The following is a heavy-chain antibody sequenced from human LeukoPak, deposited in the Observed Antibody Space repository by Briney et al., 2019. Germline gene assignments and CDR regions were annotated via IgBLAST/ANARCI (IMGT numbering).Heavy chain of an antibody. CDR1: GGSISSGGYY. D-gene: IGHD3-22*01. Sequence: SETLSLTCTVSGGSISSGGYYWSWIRQHPGKGLEWIGYIYYSGSTYYNPSLKSRVTISVDTSKNQFSLKLSSVTAADTAVYYCARDGRAYYYDSSGYSPDNYYYYGMDVWGQGTTVTVSS. CDR2: IYYSGST. V-gene: IGHV4-31*03. J-gene: IGHJ6*02. CDR3: ARDGRAYYYDSSGYSPDNYYYYGMDV.